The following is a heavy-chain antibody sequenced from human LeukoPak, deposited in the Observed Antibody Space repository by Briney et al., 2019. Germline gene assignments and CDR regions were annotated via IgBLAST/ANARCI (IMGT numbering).Heavy chain of an antibody. CDR2: IYSGGSR. Sequence: PGGSLRLSCAASGFTVSNNYMSWVRQAPGKGLEWVSLIYSGGSRYYADSVKGRFTISRDNSKNTLYPQMNSLRADDTAVYYCASYSSLDYWGQGALVTVSS. CDR1: GFTVSNNY. J-gene: IGHJ4*02. D-gene: IGHD3-22*01. V-gene: IGHV3-53*01. CDR3: ASYSSLDY.